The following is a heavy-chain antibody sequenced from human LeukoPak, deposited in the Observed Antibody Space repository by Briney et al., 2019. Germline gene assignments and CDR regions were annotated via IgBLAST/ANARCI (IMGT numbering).Heavy chain of an antibody. D-gene: IGHD6-19*01. CDR3: ARGPIGYSSTYYFDY. V-gene: IGHV4-38-2*02. CDR1: GYSISSGYY. Sequence: PSETLSLTCTVSGYSISSGYYWGWIRPPPGKGLEWIGSIYHSGSTYYNPSLKSRVTISVDTSKNQFSLKLSSVTAADTAVYYCARGPIGYSSTYYFDYWGQGTLVTVSS. J-gene: IGHJ4*02. CDR2: IYHSGST.